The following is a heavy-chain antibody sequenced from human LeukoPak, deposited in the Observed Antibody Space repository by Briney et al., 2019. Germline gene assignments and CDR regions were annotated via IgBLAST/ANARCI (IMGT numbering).Heavy chain of an antibody. CDR1: GGSISSTSYY. CDR3: ARETGEYAFDI. CDR2: IYYSGNT. J-gene: IGHJ3*02. D-gene: IGHD7-27*01. V-gene: IGHV4-39*07. Sequence: SETLSLTCTVSGGSISSTSYYWGWIRQPPGKGLEWIGSIYYSGNTYYNPSLKSRVTISVDTSKNQFSLKLSSVTAADTAVYDCARETGEYAFDIWGQGTMVTVSS.